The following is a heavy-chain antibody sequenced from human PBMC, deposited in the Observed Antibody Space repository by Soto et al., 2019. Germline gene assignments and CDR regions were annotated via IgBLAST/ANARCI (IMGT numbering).Heavy chain of an antibody. CDR1: GFTFNTAW. Sequence: GGSLRLSCAASGFTFNTAWMNWVRQTPGKGLEWVGRIKSKGNGGTIDYAAPVKGRITISRDDSKHTRYLEKNSLKSEVASVYYSTADLPYWLAYAFDYWGQAILVTFSS. D-gene: IGHD2-15*01. V-gene: IGHV3-15*07. CDR3: TADLPYWLAYAFDY. CDR2: IKSKGNGGTI. J-gene: IGHJ4*02.